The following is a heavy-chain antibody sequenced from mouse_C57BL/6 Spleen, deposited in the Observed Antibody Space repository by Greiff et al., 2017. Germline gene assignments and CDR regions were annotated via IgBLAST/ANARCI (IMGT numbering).Heavy chain of an antibody. CDR1: GFSLTSYG. D-gene: IGHD2-4*01. CDR2: IWSGGST. J-gene: IGHJ4*01. V-gene: IGHV2-2*01. CDR3: GRRGDYDDYDMDD. Sequence: QVQLKESGPGLVQPSQSLSITCTVSGFSLTSYGVHWVRQSPGKGLEWLGVIWSGGSTDYNAAFISRLSISKDNSKSQVFFKMNSLPADDTAIYYCGRRGDYDDYDMDDWGQGTSVTVSS.